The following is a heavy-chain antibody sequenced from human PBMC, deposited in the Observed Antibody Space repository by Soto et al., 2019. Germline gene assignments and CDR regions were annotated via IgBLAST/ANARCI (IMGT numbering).Heavy chain of an antibody. CDR1: GGTFSSYA. CDR3: VRVVAIPGYPDN. J-gene: IGHJ4*02. CDR2: IVPIVYTS. Sequence: QVQLVQSGAEVRQPASSVKVSCKTSGGTFSSYAISWVRQAPGQGLEWMGGIVPIVYTSTYAQKFQGRVTITSDDSTSTVYMELSSLRSDDTAVYYCVRVVAIPGYPDNWGQGTLVTVSS. V-gene: IGHV1-69*05. D-gene: IGHD5-12*01.